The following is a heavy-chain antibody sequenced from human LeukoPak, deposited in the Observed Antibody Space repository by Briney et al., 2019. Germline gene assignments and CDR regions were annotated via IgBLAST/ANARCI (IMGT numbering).Heavy chain of an antibody. CDR3: ANSACAAIGYFDY. CDR1: GFTFDDYD. V-gene: IGHV3-43*02. J-gene: IGHJ4*02. Sequence: GGSLRLSCAASGFTFDDYDMHWVRQAPGKGLEWVSLICGGGGSTYYADSVKGRFTISIDNSKNSLYLQMNSLRTEDTALYYCANSACAAIGYFDYWGQGTLVSVSS. D-gene: IGHD2-2*02. CDR2: ICGGGGST.